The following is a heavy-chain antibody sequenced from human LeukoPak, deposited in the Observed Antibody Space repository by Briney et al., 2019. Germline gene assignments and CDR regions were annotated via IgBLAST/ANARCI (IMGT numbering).Heavy chain of an antibody. CDR2: IKPKGNAYTT. Sequence: PGGSLTLSCAASGFTFSIYYMDWVRQAPGKGLGWVGRIKPKGNAYTTEYAAAVKGRFSISIDDSKNSLYLLMNSLKTEGTAVYYCARVTLAGGGYFDYWGQGTLVTVSS. V-gene: IGHV3-72*01. CDR1: GFTFSIYY. J-gene: IGHJ4*02. CDR3: ARVTLAGGGYFDY. D-gene: IGHD6-19*01.